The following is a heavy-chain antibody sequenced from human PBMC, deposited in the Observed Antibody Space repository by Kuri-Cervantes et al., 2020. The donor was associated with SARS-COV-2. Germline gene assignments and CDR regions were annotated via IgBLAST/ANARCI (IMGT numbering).Heavy chain of an antibody. CDR2: IRYDGSNK. Sequence: GESLKISCAASGFTFSSYGMHWVRQAPGKGLEWVAFIRYDGSNKYYADSVKGRFTISRDNSKNTLYLQMSSLRAEDTAVYYCANGRVAATQPLGYWGQGTLVTVSS. CDR3: ANGRVAATQPLGY. D-gene: IGHD2-15*01. CDR1: GFTFSSYG. J-gene: IGHJ4*02. V-gene: IGHV3-30*02.